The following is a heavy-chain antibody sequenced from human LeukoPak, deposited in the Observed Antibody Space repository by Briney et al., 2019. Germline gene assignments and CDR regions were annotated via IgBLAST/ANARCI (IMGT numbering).Heavy chain of an antibody. CDR3: AAEVATISS. D-gene: IGHD5-12*01. CDR2: INHSGIT. V-gene: IGHV4-34*01. CDR1: GGSFSGYY. J-gene: IGHJ4*02. Sequence: SETLSLTCAVYGGSFSGYYWSWIHQPPGKGLEWIGEINHSGITNYNPSLKSRVTISVDTSKNQFSLKLSSVTDADTAVYYCAAEVATISSWGQGTLVTVYS.